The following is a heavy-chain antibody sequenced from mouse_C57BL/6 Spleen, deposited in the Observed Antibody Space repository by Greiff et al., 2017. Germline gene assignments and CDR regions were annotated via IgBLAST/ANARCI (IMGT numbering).Heavy chain of an antibody. CDR2: IYPSDSET. CDR1: GYTFTSYW. J-gene: IGHJ3*01. Sequence: QVQLKESGAELVRPGSSVKLSCKASGYTFTSYWMDWVKQRPGQGLEWIGNIYPSDSETHYNQKFKDKATLTVDKSSSTAYMQLSSLTSEDSAVYYCARSDYYAYWGQGTLVTVSA. CDR3: ARSDYYAY. D-gene: IGHD1-1*01. V-gene: IGHV1-61*01.